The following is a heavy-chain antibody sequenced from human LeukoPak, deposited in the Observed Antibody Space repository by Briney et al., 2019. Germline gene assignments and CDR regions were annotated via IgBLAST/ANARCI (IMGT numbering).Heavy chain of an antibody. CDR2: IYHSGST. Sequence: PSETLSLTCTVSGYSISSGYYWGWIRQPPGKGLEWIGSIYHSGSTYYNPSLKSRVTISVDTSKNQFSLKLSSVTAADTAVYYCARDGSSWYEYYFDYWGQGTLVTVSS. CDR3: ARDGSSWYEYYFDY. V-gene: IGHV4-38-2*02. CDR1: GYSISSGYY. D-gene: IGHD6-13*01. J-gene: IGHJ4*02.